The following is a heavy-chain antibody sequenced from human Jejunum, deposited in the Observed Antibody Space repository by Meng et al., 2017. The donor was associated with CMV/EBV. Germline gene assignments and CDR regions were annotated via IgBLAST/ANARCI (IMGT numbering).Heavy chain of an antibody. D-gene: IGHD2-21*01. CDR3: VKDYPATSSVYYGNVFFDD. CDR1: FSDYY. J-gene: IGHJ4*02. V-gene: IGHV3-11*01. Sequence: FSDYYMTWNRQAPEKGLEFVSYISSSATTIYYAAFVKGRFTISRDNTKNSLYLQMSGLRAEDTAVYYCVKDYPATSSVYYGNVFFDDWGLGTLVTVSS. CDR2: ISSSATTI.